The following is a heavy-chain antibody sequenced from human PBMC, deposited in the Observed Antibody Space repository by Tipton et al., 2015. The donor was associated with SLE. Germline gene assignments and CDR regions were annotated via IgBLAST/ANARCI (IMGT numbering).Heavy chain of an antibody. V-gene: IGHV4-59*12. J-gene: IGHJ3*02. Sequence: TLSLTCAVYGGSFSGYYWSWIRQPPGKGLEWIGYIYYSGSTNYNPSLKSRVTISVDTSKNQFSLKLSSVTAADTAVYYCARKAVGATSHIAFDIWGQGTMVTVSS. CDR1: GGSFSGYY. CDR2: IYYSGST. D-gene: IGHD1-26*01. CDR3: ARKAVGATSHIAFDI.